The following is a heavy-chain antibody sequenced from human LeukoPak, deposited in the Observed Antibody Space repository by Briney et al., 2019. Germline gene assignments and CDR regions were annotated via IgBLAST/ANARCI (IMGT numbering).Heavy chain of an antibody. CDR2: IIPILGIA. J-gene: IGHJ5*02. D-gene: IGHD6-13*01. V-gene: IGHV1-69*04. Sequence: GASVKVSCKASGGTFSSYAISWVRQAPGQGLEWMGRIIPILGIANYAQKFQGRVTITADKSTSTAYMELSSLRSEDTAVYYCASNIAAAGTGYWFDPWGQGTLVTVSS. CDR3: ASNIAAAGTGYWFDP. CDR1: GGTFSSYA.